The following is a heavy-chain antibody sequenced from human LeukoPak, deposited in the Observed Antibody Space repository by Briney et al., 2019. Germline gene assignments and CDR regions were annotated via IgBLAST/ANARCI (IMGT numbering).Heavy chain of an antibody. CDR2: ISYDGSDK. CDR1: GFTFSSYG. J-gene: IGHJ6*02. CDR3: ARENRRYCSSTSCYDGMDV. V-gene: IGHV3-30*03. Sequence: GGSLRLPCAASGFTFSSYGMHWVRQAPGKGLEWVAVISYDGSDKDYADSVKGRFTISRDNSKNTLYLQMNSLRAEDTAVYYCARENRRYCSSTSCYDGMDVWGQGTAVTVSS. D-gene: IGHD2-2*01.